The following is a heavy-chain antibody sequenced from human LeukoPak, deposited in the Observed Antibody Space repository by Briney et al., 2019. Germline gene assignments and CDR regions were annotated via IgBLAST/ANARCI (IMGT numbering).Heavy chain of an antibody. CDR1: GFTFSSYG. J-gene: IGHJ4*02. V-gene: IGHV3-30*18. CDR2: ISYDGSNK. CDR3: AKDEYSYGSADY. Sequence: HPGRSLRLSCAASGFTFSSYGMHWVRQAPGKGLEWVAVISYDGSNKYYADSVKGRFTISRDNSKNTLYLQMNSLRAEDTAVYYCAKDEYSYGSADYWGQGTLVTVSS. D-gene: IGHD5-18*01.